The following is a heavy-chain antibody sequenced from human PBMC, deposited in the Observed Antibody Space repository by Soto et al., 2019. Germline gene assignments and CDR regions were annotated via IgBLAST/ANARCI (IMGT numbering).Heavy chain of an antibody. V-gene: IGHV1-69*12. CDR2: IIPIFGTA. J-gene: IGHJ4*02. Sequence: QVQLVQSGAEVKKPGSSVKVSCKASGGTFSSYAISWVRQAPGQGLEWMGGIIPIFGTANYAQKFQGRVTNTADESTITDYMELSSLRSEDTAVYYGARDGAVQQERQFDYWGQGTMVTVSS. D-gene: IGHD1-1*01. CDR1: GGTFSSYA. CDR3: ARDGAVQQERQFDY.